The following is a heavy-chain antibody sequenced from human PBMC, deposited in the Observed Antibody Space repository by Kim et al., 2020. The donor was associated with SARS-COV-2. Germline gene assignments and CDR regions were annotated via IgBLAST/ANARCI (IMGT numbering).Heavy chain of an antibody. CDR3: ARAGRSGSNL. V-gene: IGHV3-53*01. CDR2: IYSGGGT. CDR1: GFSVTTSY. J-gene: IGHJ3*01. Sequence: GGSLRLSCAASGFSVTTSYMSWVRQAPGKGLEWVSVIYSGGGTNYADSVKGRFTISRDNSKNTLHLQMNSLRAEDTAVYYCARAGRSGSNLWGQGTMVT. D-gene: IGHD3-22*01.